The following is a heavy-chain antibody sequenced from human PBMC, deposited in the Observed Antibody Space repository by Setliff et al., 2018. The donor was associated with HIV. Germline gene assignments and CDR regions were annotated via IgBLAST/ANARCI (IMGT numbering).Heavy chain of an antibody. J-gene: IGHJ5*02. Sequence: PSETLSLTCNVSRGSISSTSYYWGWIRQSPGKGLEWIGSIYYSGSTYYNPSLKSRVTLSVDTSKNQFSLKIDSVIAADTAVYFCARVGTTVTTRETYKWFDPWGQGTLVTVSS. V-gene: IGHV4-39*07. D-gene: IGHD4-17*01. CDR1: RGSISSTSYY. CDR2: IYYSGST. CDR3: ARVGTTVTTRETYKWFDP.